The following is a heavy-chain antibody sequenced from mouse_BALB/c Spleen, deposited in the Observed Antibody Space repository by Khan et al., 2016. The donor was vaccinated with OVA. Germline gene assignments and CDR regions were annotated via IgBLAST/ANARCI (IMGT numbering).Heavy chain of an antibody. CDR1: GYSITSDYA. D-gene: IGHD1-1*01. V-gene: IGHV3-2*02. CDR2: ISYSGNT. Sequence: EVKLEESGPGLVKPSQSLSLTCTVTGYSITSDYAWNWIRQFPGNKLEWMGYISYSGNTKYNPSLKSRISITRDTSENQFFLQLNSVTIEDTATYYCARIYGGDFDYWGKGTTLTVSS. CDR3: ARIYGGDFDY. J-gene: IGHJ2*01.